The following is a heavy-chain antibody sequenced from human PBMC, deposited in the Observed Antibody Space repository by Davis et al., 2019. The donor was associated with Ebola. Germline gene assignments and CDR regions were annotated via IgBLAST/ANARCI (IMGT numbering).Heavy chain of an antibody. CDR1: GFTFSSYA. CDR3: ARVGGVVVVPAAIHYYYGMDV. Sequence: GESLKISCAASGFTFSSYAMHWVRQAPGKGLEWVSLISGDGGSTYYADSVKGRFTISRDNSKNTLYLQMNSLRAEDTAVYYCARVGGVVVVPAAIHYYYGMDVWGQGTTVTVSS. V-gene: IGHV3-NL1*01. CDR2: ISGDGGST. J-gene: IGHJ6*02. D-gene: IGHD2-2*01.